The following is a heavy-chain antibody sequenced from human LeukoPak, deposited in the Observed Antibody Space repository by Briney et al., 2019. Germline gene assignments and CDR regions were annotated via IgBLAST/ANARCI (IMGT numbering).Heavy chain of an antibody. V-gene: IGHV3-74*01. D-gene: IGHD2-21*02. CDR2: INSDGTII. J-gene: IGHJ4*02. Sequence: GGSLRLSCAASGFSFSVYWMHWVRQAPGKGLVWVSRINSDGTIIGYADSVKGRFTISRDNAKNTLYLQMNSLRAEDTAVYYCAKPGGDCYLCYFDYWGQGTLVTVSS. CDR3: AKPGGDCYLCYFDY. CDR1: GFSFSVYW.